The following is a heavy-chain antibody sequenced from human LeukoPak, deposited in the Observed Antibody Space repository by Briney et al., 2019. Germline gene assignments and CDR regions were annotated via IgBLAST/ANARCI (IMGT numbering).Heavy chain of an antibody. CDR2: FHHSGIT. J-gene: IGHJ4*02. CDR3: ARDDGSGYYPFDY. D-gene: IGHD3-22*01. CDR1: GGSVSSGGYY. V-gene: IGHV4-61*08. Sequence: SETLSLTCTVSGGSVSSGGYYWNWLRQPPGKGLEWSGYFHHSGITNYSHSLKSRVTISVDTSKNQFSLKLNSVTAADTAVYFCARDDGSGYYPFDYWGQGTLVTVSS.